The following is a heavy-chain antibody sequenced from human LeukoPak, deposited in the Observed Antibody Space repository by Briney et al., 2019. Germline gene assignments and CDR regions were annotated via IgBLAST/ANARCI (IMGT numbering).Heavy chain of an antibody. V-gene: IGHV3-53*01. D-gene: IGHD3-3*01. CDR1: GFTVSSNY. Sequence: GSLRLSCAAFGFTVSSNYMSWVRQAPGKGLEWVSVIYSGGSTYYADSVKGRFTISRDNSKNTLYLQMNSLRAEDTAVYYCARDGYDFWSGSIYGMDVWGQGTTVTVSS. CDR2: IYSGGST. J-gene: IGHJ6*02. CDR3: ARDGYDFWSGSIYGMDV.